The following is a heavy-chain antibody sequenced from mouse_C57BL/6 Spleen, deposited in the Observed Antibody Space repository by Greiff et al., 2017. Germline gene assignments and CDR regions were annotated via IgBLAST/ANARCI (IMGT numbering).Heavy chain of an antibody. CDR1: GYTFTSYW. D-gene: IGHD2-1*01. CDR2: IHPNSGST. J-gene: IGHJ4*01. CDR3: AKYGNYGRGSYYAMDY. Sequence: QVQLQQPGAELVKPGASVKLSCKASGYTFTSYWMHWVKQRPGQGLEWIGMIHPNSGSTNYNEKFKSKATLTVDKSSSTAYMQLSSLTSEDSAVYYCAKYGNYGRGSYYAMDYWGQGTSVTVSS. V-gene: IGHV1-64*01.